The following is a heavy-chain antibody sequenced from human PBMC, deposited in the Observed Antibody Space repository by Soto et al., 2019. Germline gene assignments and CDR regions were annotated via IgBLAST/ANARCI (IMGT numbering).Heavy chain of an antibody. D-gene: IGHD6-13*01. CDR2: ISAYNGNT. J-gene: IGHJ6*02. V-gene: IGHV1-18*04. CDR3: ARDAYSSSWLDYYYYGMDV. Sequence: ASVNVSCKSSGYTFTSYCISWVREAPGQGLEWMGWISAYNGNTNYAQKLQGRVTMTTDTSTSTAYMELRSLRSDDTAVYYCARDAYSSSWLDYYYYGMDVWGQGTTVTVSS. CDR1: GYTFTSYC.